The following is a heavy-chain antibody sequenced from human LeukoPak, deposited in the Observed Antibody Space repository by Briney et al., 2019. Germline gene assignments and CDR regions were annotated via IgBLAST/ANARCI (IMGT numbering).Heavy chain of an antibody. CDR2: IYYSGST. V-gene: IGHV4-59*11. CDR3: ARGKYYFGSGSLYGLDV. CDR1: GGSISSHY. Sequence: PSETLSLTCTVSGGSISSHYWTWIRQPPGKGLEWIGYIYYSGSTNYNPSLKSRVTISLDTSKNQFSLKLSSVTAADTAVYYCARGKYYFGSGSLYGLDVWGQGTTVTVSS. D-gene: IGHD3-10*01. J-gene: IGHJ6*02.